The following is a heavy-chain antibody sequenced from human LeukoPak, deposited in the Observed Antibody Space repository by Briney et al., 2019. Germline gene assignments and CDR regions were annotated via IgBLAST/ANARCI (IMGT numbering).Heavy chain of an antibody. CDR1: GYTFTDYY. V-gene: IGHV1-2*02. CDR2: INPNSGGT. J-gene: IGHJ1*01. Sequence: ASVKVSCKASGYTFTDYYVQWVRQAPGQGLEWMGWINPNSGGTNFAQKFQGRVTMTRDTSIRTAYMELSRLTSDDTAVYYCARISVAGGFWGQGTLVTVSS. CDR3: ARISVAGGF. D-gene: IGHD6-19*01.